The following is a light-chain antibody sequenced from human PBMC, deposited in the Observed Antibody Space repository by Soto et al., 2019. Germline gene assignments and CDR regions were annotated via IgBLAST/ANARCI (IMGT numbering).Light chain of an antibody. V-gene: IGKV3-11*01. Sequence: EIVLTQSPATLSLSPGERATLSCRATQDVSRYLAWYQQKPGQSPRLLIYDASNRATGIPARFSGSGSGTDFTLTISSLEPEDFAVYYCQQYGSSITFGQGTRLEIK. CDR2: DAS. CDR1: QDVSRY. CDR3: QQYGSSIT. J-gene: IGKJ5*01.